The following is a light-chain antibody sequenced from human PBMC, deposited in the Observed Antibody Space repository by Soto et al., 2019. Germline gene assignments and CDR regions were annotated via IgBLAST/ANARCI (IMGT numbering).Light chain of an antibody. CDR1: RYNIGAGYD. CDR2: GNN. Sequence: QSVLTQPPSVSGAPGQRVTISCTGSRYNIGAGYDVQWYQQLPGTAPKLLIYGNNNRPSGVPDRFSGSKSGTSASLAITGLQYEDEADYYCQSYDSSLSGWVFGGGTKLTVL. J-gene: IGLJ3*02. V-gene: IGLV1-40*01. CDR3: QSYDSSLSGWV.